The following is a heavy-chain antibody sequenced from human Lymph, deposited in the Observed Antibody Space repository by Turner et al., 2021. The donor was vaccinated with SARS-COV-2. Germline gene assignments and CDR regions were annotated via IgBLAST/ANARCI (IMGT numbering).Heavy chain of an antibody. Sequence: QVQLQESGPSLVTSLETLPLTCPVSGGSMNSNYWSWIRQPPGKRLEWFGYIYYRGSTNYNPSLKSRVTISVDTSKNQFSLKLTSVTAADTAIYYCARETVNNWVDPWGQGILVAGSS. CDR1: GGSMNSNY. CDR2: IYYRGST. V-gene: IGHV4-59*01. J-gene: IGHJ5*02. CDR3: ARETVNNWVDP. D-gene: IGHD2-21*02.